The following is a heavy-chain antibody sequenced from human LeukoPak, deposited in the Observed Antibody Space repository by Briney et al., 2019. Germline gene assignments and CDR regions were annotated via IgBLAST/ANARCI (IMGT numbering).Heavy chain of an antibody. V-gene: IGHV4-39*01. CDR1: GCSISSSSYY. Sequence: SAALSLPCPFSGCSISSSSYYSGWGRPPPGEGLGWVGGIYYSGSTYYNPSLKSRVTISVDTSKNQFSLKLSSVTAADTAVYYCARSSGYSSSGGLNWFDTWGQGTLVTVSS. CDR2: IYYSGST. D-gene: IGHD6-13*01. CDR3: ARSSGYSSSGGLNWFDT. J-gene: IGHJ5*02.